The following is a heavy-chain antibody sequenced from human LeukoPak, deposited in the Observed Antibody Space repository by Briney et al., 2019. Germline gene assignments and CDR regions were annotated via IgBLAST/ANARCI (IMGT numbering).Heavy chain of an antibody. Sequence: PSQTLSLTCTVSGGSISSGGYYWSWIRQPPGKGLEWIGYIYHSGSTYYNPSLKSRVTISVDRSKNQFSLKLSSVTAADTAVYYCAGNTVVVTSWFDPWGQGTLVTVSS. CDR2: IYHSGST. D-gene: IGHD2-21*02. J-gene: IGHJ5*02. V-gene: IGHV4-30-2*01. CDR1: GGSISSGGYY. CDR3: AGNTVVVTSWFDP.